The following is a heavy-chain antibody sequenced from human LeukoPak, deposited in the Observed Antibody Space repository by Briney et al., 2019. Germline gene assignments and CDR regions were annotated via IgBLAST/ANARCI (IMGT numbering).Heavy chain of an antibody. D-gene: IGHD1-14*01. Sequence: GGSLRLSCAASGFTFRTYWMHWVRQVPGKGLVWVSRIDSDGSSTSYADFVKGRFTISRDNARNTFYLQMNSLRVEDTAVYYCARDNIRSLDYWGQGTLVSVS. CDR2: IDSDGSST. CDR3: ARDNIRSLDY. J-gene: IGHJ4*02. CDR1: GFTFRTYW. V-gene: IGHV3-74*01.